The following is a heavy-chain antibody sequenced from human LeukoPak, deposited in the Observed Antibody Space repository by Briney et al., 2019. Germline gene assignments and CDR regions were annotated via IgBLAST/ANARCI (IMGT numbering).Heavy chain of an antibody. CDR2: IYHSGST. V-gene: IGHV4-38-2*02. D-gene: IGHD4-23*01. CDR3: ARHLGTVVYL. J-gene: IGHJ4*02. CDR1: GYSISSGYY. Sequence: SETLSLTCTVSGYSISSGYYWGWIRQPPGKGLEWIGSIYHSGSTYYNPSLKSRVTISVDTSKNQFSLKLSSVTATDTAVYYCARHLGTVVYLWGQGTLVTVSS.